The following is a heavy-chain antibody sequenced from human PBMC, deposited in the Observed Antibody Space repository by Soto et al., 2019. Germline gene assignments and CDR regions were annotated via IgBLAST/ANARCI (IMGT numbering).Heavy chain of an antibody. CDR3: TTAGGIPFGGVIVKGANF. D-gene: IGHD3-16*02. CDR2: IKSQSDGGTT. CDR1: GFTFTNAW. J-gene: IGHJ4*02. Sequence: EVQLVESGGGLVKPGGSLRLSCAASGFTFTNAWMSWVRQAPGKGLEWVGHIKSQSDGGTTDNAAPVKGRFTILRDDSKNTLFLQMNRLKTEDTAVYYCTTAGGIPFGGVIVKGANFWGQGTLVTVSS. V-gene: IGHV3-15*01.